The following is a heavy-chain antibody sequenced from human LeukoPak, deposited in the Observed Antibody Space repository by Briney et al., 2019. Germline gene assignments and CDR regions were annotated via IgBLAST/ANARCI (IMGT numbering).Heavy chain of an antibody. CDR3: AREYDYGDYSIDY. V-gene: IGHV3-23*01. D-gene: IGHD4-17*01. CDR1: GFTFSSFG. J-gene: IGHJ4*02. CDR2: ISGSGGSI. Sequence: GSLRLSCAASGFTFSSFGMSWVRQAPGKGLEWVSAISGSGGSIYYADSVKGRFTISRDNSKNTLYLQMNSLRAEDTAVYYCAREYDYGDYSIDYWGQGTLVTVSS.